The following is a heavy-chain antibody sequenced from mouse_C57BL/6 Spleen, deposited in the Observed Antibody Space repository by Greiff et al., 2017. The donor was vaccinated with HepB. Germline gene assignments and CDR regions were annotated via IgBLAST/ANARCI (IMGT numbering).Heavy chain of an antibody. CDR3: TRYGDGYYAWFAY. J-gene: IGHJ3*01. CDR2: IDPETGGT. V-gene: IGHV1-15*01. D-gene: IGHD2-3*01. CDR1: GYTFTDYE. Sequence: QVHVKQSGAELVRPGASVTLSCKASGYTFTDYEMHWVKQTPVHGLEWIGAIDPETGGTAYNQKFKGKAILTADKSSSTAYMELRSLTSEDSAVYYCTRYGDGYYAWFAYWGQGTLVTVSA.